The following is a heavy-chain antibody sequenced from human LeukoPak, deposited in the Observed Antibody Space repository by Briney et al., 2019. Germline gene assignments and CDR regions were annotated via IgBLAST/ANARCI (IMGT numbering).Heavy chain of an antibody. V-gene: IGHV3-23*01. CDR2: ISYSGANS. CDR1: GFTFSGSA. Sequence: GGSLRLSCAASGFTFSGSAMSWVRQAPGGGLEWVSLISYSGANSYYTDSVRGRFTISRDNSKDTLFLQMNSLRAEDTAVYYCARGLTYYDILTGFHDRLDYFDYWGQGTLVTVSS. D-gene: IGHD3-9*01. CDR3: ARGLTYYDILTGFHDRLDYFDY. J-gene: IGHJ4*02.